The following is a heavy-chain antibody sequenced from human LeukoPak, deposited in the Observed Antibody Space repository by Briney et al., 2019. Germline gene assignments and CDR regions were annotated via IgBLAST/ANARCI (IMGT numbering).Heavy chain of an antibody. V-gene: IGHV4-59*08. CDR3: ASGVLRFSINAFDI. CDR2: IYYSGST. J-gene: IGHJ3*02. CDR1: GGSISSYY. D-gene: IGHD3-3*01. Sequence: PSETLSLTCTVSGGSISSYYWSWIRQPPGKGLEWIGYIYYSGSTNYNPSLKSRVTISVDTSKNQFSLKLSSVTAADTAVYYCASGVLRFSINAFDIWGQGTMVTVSS.